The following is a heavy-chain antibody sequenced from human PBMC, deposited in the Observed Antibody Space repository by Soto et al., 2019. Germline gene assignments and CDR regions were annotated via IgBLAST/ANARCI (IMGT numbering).Heavy chain of an antibody. CDR1: GFTFRNYA. Sequence: EVQLLESGGGWVQPGGSLRLSCAASGFTFRNYAMTWVRQAPGKGLEWVSGISGGGDETYNADSVKGRFTISRENSNNTLVLQMNNLRAEDMAIYYCVKDGGAYDVVCDYFDDWGQGILISVSS. J-gene: IGHJ4*02. CDR2: ISGGGDET. V-gene: IGHV3-23*01. CDR3: VKDGGAYDVVCDYFDD. D-gene: IGHD5-12*01.